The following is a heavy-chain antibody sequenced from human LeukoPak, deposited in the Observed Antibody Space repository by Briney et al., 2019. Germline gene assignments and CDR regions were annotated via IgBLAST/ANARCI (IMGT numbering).Heavy chain of an antibody. CDR1: GFTFSSYS. Sequence: GGSLRLSCAASGFTFSSYSMNWVRQAPGKGLDWVSSISSSSSYIYYADSVKGRFTISRDNAKNSLYLQMNSLRAEDTAVYYCARAGYYYDSSGYYWGKGTTVTVSS. CDR3: ARAGYYYDSSGYY. D-gene: IGHD3-22*01. CDR2: ISSSSSYI. V-gene: IGHV3-21*01. J-gene: IGHJ6*04.